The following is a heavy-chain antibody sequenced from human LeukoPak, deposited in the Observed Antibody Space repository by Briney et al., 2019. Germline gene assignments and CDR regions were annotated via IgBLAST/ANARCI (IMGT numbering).Heavy chain of an antibody. CDR1: GFTFSSYG. D-gene: IGHD6-19*01. Sequence: PGRSLRLSCAASGFTFSSYGMHWVRQAPGKGLEWVAVISYDGSNKYYADSVKGRFTISRDNSKNTLHLQMNSLRAEDTAVYYCAKGCSGWGFYFLRSCYGMDVWGQGTTVTVSS. J-gene: IGHJ6*02. V-gene: IGHV3-30*18. CDR3: AKGCSGWGFYFLRSCYGMDV. CDR2: ISYDGSNK.